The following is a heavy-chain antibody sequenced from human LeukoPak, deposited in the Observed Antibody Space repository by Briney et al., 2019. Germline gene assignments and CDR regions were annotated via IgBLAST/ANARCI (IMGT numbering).Heavy chain of an antibody. CDR3: ASEIAAAGTFDY. J-gene: IGHJ4*02. CDR2: IYYSGST. Sequence: SETLSLTCTVSGGSISSSSYYWGWIRQPPGKGLEWIGSIYYSGSTYYNPSLKSRVTISVDTSKNQFSLKLSSVTAADTAVYYCASEIAAAGTFDYWGQGALVTVSS. CDR1: GGSISSSSYY. V-gene: IGHV4-39*01. D-gene: IGHD6-13*01.